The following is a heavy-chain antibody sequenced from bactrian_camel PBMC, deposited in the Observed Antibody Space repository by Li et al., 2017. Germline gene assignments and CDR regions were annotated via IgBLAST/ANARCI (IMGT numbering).Heavy chain of an antibody. J-gene: IGHJ4*01. Sequence: VQLVESGGGLVQPGGSLRLSCAASGFTFSSYTMSWVRQRPGKGLEWVSRINDGGGSTDYADFVKGRFTISRDNAKNTVYLQLNSLKTEDMAMYYCAKGGWVAIDYWGQGTQVTVS. V-gene: IGHV3S35*01. CDR3: AKGGWVAIDY. CDR1: GFTFSSYT. CDR2: INDGGGST. D-gene: IGHD2*01.